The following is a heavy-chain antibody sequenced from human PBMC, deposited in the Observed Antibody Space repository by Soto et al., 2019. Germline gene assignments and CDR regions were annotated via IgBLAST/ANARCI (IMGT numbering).Heavy chain of an antibody. CDR1: GLSFSTYG. CDR2: RSKDGSNK. CDR3: AKDRGAGHCSGGTCYLGDYYYYGVDV. V-gene: IGHV3-30*18. J-gene: IGHJ6*02. Sequence: GTLRLSGAVSGLSFSTYGMYWVRQAPGTGLEVVAFRSKDGSNKSYADSVKGRFTISRDNSKNALYLQMNSLRAEDTALYYCAKDRGAGHCSGGTCYLGDYYYYGVDVWGQGTTVIVSS. D-gene: IGHD2-15*01.